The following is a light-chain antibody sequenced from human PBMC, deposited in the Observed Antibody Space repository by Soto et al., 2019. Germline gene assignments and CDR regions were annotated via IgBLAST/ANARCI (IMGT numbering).Light chain of an antibody. J-gene: IGKJ5*01. CDR2: GAS. Sequence: EIVLTPSPGTLSLSPGERATLSCRASQSISSTYLAWYQQNPGQAPRLLISGASSRATGIPDRFSGSGSGTDFTLTISRLEPEDFAVYYCQQYGSAPNAFGQGKRRDIK. CDR3: QQYGSAPNA. V-gene: IGKV3-20*01. CDR1: QSISSTY.